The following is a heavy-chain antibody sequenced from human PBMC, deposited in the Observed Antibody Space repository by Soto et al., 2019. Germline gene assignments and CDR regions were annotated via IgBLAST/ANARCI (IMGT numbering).Heavy chain of an antibody. CDR3: ARDGAIAAAGPPYYYGMDV. J-gene: IGHJ6*02. CDR2: INPSGGST. Sequence: VASVKVSCKASGYTFTSYYMHWVRQAPGQGLEWMGIINPSGGSTSYAQKFQGRVTMTRDTSTSTVYMELSSLRSEDTAVYYCARDGAIAAAGPPYYYGMDVWGQGTTVTVSS. CDR1: GYTFTSYY. V-gene: IGHV1-46*01. D-gene: IGHD6-13*01.